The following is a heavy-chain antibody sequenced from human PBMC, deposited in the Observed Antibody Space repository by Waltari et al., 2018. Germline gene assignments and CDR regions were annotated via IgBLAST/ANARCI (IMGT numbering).Heavy chain of an antibody. CDR2: TSYDGRKT. CDR1: GFTFTSPA. J-gene: IGHJ4*02. CDR3: ARDLDKDLLYDISGFPAFDY. V-gene: IGHV3-30*04. D-gene: IGHD6-19*01. Sequence: QVQLMESGGGVVQPGRSLSVSCEASGFTFTSPAVPGARCAPGQGLEWVAATSYDGRKTLYADSARGRFTISRDNSKNTLYLQMNSLTAEDTGVYYCARDLDKDLLYDISGFPAFDYWGPGALVTVTS.